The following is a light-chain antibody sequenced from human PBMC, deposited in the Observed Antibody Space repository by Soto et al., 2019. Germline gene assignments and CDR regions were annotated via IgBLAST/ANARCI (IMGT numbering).Light chain of an antibody. V-gene: IGLV1-47*01. J-gene: IGLJ1*01. Sequence: QSVLTQPPSVSGTPGQRVTISCSGAISNIGNNYVHWCQQLPGKAPNVLSNRDNKRPSGVPDRFSGSKSGTSASLAISGLRSEDEAEYYCSSWDDTVRNYVFGTGTKVTVL. CDR2: RDN. CDR1: ISNIGNNY. CDR3: SSWDDTVRNYV.